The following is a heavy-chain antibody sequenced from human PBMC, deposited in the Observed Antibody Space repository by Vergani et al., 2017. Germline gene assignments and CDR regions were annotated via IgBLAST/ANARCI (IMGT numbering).Heavy chain of an antibody. J-gene: IGHJ4*02. CDR3: AREGRGAVTTGYDY. CDR1: GAPISYWC. CDR2: LCPSGST. V-gene: IGHV4-4*07. D-gene: IGHD4-17*01. Sequence: QVQMQESGPGLVKTSETLSLTCSASGAPISYWCWSWLRQPAGKGLEWIGRLCPSGSTNYKPSLKSRVTMSIDTSKNQFSLKLSSVTAADTAVYYCAREGRGAVTTGYDYWGQGTLVTVSS.